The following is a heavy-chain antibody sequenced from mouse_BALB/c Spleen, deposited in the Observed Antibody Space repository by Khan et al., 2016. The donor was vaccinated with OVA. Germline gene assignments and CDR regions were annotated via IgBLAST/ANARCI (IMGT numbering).Heavy chain of an antibody. CDR3: VSVCAYHRNDCWFAY. V-gene: IGHV1-4*01. J-gene: IGHJ3*01. D-gene: IGHD2-14*01. CDR2: IHPSNGYT. Sequence: QVQLQQSGAELARPGASVKMSCKASGYTFTSYTIHWIKKRPGQGLEWIGYIHPSNGYTNYNQKFKDKATLTTDKSSTTAYLPLSSLTSDDSAVYSFVSVCAYHRNDCWFAYWGQGTLVTVSA. CDR1: GYTFTSYT.